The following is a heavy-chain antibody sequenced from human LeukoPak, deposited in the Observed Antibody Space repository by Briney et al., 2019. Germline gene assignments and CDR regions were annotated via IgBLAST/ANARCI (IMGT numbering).Heavy chain of an antibody. CDR2: IRSKANSYAT. J-gene: IGHJ4*02. CDR3: TLGPSSTAVGGYNSGY. D-gene: IGHD5-24*01. CDR1: GFTFSSYG. Sequence: EAGGSLRLSCAASGFTFSSYGMHWVRQASGKGLEWVGRIRSKANSYATAYAASVKGRFTISRDDSKNTAYLQMNSLKTEDTAVYHCTLGPSSTAVGGYNSGYWGQGTLVTVSS. V-gene: IGHV3-73*01.